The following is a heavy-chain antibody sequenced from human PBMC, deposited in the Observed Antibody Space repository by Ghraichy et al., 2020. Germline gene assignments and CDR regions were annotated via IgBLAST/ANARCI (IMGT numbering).Heavy chain of an antibody. J-gene: IGHJ3*02. V-gene: IGHV3-13*01. CDR3: VRGYSSSEDTFDI. D-gene: IGHD6-13*01. CDR1: GFTFSRYD. CDR2: IGTAGDT. Sequence: LSLTCAASGFTFSRYDMHWVRQATGNGLEWVSSIGTAGDTFYAGSVKGRFTISRENAENSLYLQMNNLAVGDTAVYYCVRGYSSSEDTFDIWGQGTMVTVSS.